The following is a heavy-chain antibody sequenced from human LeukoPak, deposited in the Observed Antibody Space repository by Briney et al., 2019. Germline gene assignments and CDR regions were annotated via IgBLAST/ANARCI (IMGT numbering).Heavy chain of an antibody. J-gene: IGHJ6*03. CDR2: ISSSSSYI. D-gene: IGHD2-15*01. Sequence: PGGSLRLSCAASGFTFSSYSMNWVRQAPGKGLEWVSSISSSSSYIYYADSVKGRFTISRDNAKNSLYLQMNSLRAEDTAVYYCARMGGYCSGGSCYSDYYYYYMDVWGKGTTVTISS. CDR1: GFTFSSYS. V-gene: IGHV3-21*01. CDR3: ARMGGYCSGGSCYSDYYYYYMDV.